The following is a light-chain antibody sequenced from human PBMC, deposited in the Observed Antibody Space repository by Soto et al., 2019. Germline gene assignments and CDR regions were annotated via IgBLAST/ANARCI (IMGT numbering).Light chain of an antibody. CDR2: DDT. CDR3: QVWDSGPDHVV. CDR1: NIGSKS. Sequence: SYELTQSPSMSVAPGQTATITCGGNNIGSKSVQWYQQKSGQAPVLLVYDDTDRPSGIPERFSGSNSGNTATLTISRVEAEDEADYSCQVWDSGPDHVVFGGGTKLTVL. J-gene: IGLJ2*01. V-gene: IGLV3-21*02.